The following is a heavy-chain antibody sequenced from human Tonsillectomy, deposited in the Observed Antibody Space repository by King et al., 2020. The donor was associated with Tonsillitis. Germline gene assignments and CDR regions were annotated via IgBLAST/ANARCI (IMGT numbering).Heavy chain of an antibody. D-gene: IGHD3-10*01. CDR3: ARGGITMVRGVTLYYYYMDV. V-gene: IGHV4-34*01. CDR1: CGSFSGHY. CDR2: INDRGST. Sequence: VQLQQWGAGLLKPSETLSLTCVVYCGSFSGHYWNWIRQPPGKGRECIGEINDRGSTNYNPSLKGRVTMSQYTSENQCSLNLSSVTAAATAVYYCARGGITMVRGVTLYYYYMDVWDKGTTVTVSS. J-gene: IGHJ6*03.